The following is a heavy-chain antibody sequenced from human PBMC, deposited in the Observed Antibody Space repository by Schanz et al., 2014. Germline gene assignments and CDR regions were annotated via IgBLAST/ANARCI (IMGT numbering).Heavy chain of an antibody. J-gene: IGHJ3*01. CDR3: ARDGGRDGYNLAFDV. CDR1: GITFSDYA. D-gene: IGHD5-12*01. Sequence: EVQLLESGGALEQPGGSLRLSCAASGITFSDYAMSWVRQALGKGLEWVSSMYINSGSTQYADSVKGRFIISRDSSKNTLFLQMNSLRAEDTAVYFCARDGGRDGYNLAFDVWGQGTLVTVSS. CDR2: MYINSGST. V-gene: IGHV3-23*01.